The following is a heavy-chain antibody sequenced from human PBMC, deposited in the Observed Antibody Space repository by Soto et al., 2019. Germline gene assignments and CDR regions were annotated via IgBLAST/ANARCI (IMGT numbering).Heavy chain of an antibody. CDR3: VRGLVVVAATRTDY. D-gene: IGHD2-15*01. Sequence: SETLSLTCTVSGCSISSGGYYWSWIRQHPGKGLEWIGYIYYSGSTYYNPSLKSRVTISVDTSKNQFSLKLSSVTAADTAVYYCVRGLVVVAATRTDYWGQGTLVT. CDR2: IYYSGST. J-gene: IGHJ4*02. CDR1: GCSISSGGYY. V-gene: IGHV4-31*03.